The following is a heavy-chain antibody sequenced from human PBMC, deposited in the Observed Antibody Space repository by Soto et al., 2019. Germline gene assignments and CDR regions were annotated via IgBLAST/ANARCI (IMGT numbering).Heavy chain of an antibody. J-gene: IGHJ6*02. V-gene: IGHV4-34*01. CDR1: GGSFSGYS. Sequence: PSETLSLTCAVSGGSFSGYSWSWIRQPPGKGMERIGEINHSGSTNYNPSLKSRVTISVDTSKNQFSLKLSPVTAADTAVYYCARGGVTIFGVVIIRKGMDVWGQGTTVT. D-gene: IGHD3-3*01. CDR3: ARGGVTIFGVVIIRKGMDV. CDR2: INHSGST.